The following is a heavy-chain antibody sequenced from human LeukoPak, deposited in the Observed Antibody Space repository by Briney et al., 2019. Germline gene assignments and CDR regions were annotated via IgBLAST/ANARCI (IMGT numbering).Heavy chain of an antibody. V-gene: IGHV4-59*01. CDR3: ARVVRGAVTSNCFDP. CDR2: ISNSGTT. J-gene: IGHJ5*02. CDR1: GGSINDYY. D-gene: IGHD4-17*01. Sequence: PSETLSLTCTVSGGSINDYYWTWLRQAPGKGLEWLGYISNSGTTDYNPSLKSRVTMSVDTSKNEFSLKVTSVTAADTAMYYCARVVRGAVTSNCFDPWGQGTLVTVSS.